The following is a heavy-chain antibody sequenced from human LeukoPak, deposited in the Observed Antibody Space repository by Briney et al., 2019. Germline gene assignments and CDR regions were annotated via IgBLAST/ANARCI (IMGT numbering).Heavy chain of an antibody. CDR1: GGSVSSGSCY. Sequence: SETLSLTCTVSGGSVSSGSCYWSWIRQPPGKGLEWIGYIYYSGSTNYNPSLKSRVTISVDTSKNQFSLKLSSVTAADTAVYYCARDRIAAAGTGPRPYYFDYWGQGTLVTVSS. CDR3: ARDRIAAAGTGPRPYYFDY. J-gene: IGHJ4*02. CDR2: IYYSGST. D-gene: IGHD6-13*01. V-gene: IGHV4-61*01.